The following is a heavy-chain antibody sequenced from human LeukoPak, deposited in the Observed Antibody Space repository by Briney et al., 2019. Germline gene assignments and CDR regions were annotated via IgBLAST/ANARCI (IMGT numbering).Heavy chain of an antibody. Sequence: GGSLRLSCAASGFAFNTYAMSWVRQVPGKGLEWVSVISYSGATTYYADSVRGRFTISRDNSKNTPYLQMNSLRAEDTAIYYCATFRNYLSLGSCSSIACYNSQPWGQGTAVTVSS. V-gene: IGHV3-23*01. J-gene: IGHJ5*02. D-gene: IGHD2-2*02. CDR1: GFAFNTYA. CDR3: ATFRNYLSLGSCSSIACYNSQP. CDR2: ISYSGATT.